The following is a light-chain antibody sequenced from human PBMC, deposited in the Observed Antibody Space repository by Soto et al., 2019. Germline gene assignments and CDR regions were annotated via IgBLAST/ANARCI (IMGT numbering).Light chain of an antibody. J-gene: IGLJ2*01. CDR1: NIGSKN. V-gene: IGLV3-9*01. Sequence: SYELTQPLSVSVALGQTARITCGGNNIGSKNVHWYQQKPGQAPVLVIYRDSNRPSRIPERFSGSNSGNTATLTISRAQAGDEADSYWQVGDSHVVFGGGTKLTVL. CDR2: RDS. CDR3: QVGDSHVV.